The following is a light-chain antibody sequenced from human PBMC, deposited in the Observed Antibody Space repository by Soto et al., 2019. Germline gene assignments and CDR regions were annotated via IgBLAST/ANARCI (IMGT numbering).Light chain of an antibody. J-gene: IGLJ1*01. CDR2: DVS. Sequence: QSVLTQPASVSGSPGQSITISCTGPSGDVGGYNYVSWYQQHPGKAPKLMIYDVSNRPSGVSNRFSGSKSGNTASLTISGLQAEDEADYYCSSYTSSSTLVGTGTKVTVL. CDR3: SSYTSSSTL. CDR1: SGDVGGYNY. V-gene: IGLV2-14*01.